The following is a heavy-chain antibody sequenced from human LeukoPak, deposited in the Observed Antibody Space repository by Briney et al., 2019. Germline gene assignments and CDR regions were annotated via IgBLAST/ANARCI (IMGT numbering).Heavy chain of an antibody. CDR2: IYTSGST. CDR3: AGDSVTGTEFDP. D-gene: IGHD1-20*01. CDR1: GGSISSYY. V-gene: IGHV4-4*07. J-gene: IGHJ5*02. Sequence: SETLSLTCTVSGGSISSYYWSWIRQPAGKGLEWIGRIYTSGSTNYNPSLKSRVTMSVDTSKNQFSLKLSSVTAADTAVYYCAGDSVTGTEFDPWGQGTLVTVSS.